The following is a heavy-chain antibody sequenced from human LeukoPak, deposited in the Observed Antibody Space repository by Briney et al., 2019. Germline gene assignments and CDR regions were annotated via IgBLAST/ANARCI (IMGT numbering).Heavy chain of an antibody. Sequence: GRSLRLSCAASGFTFSDYAIHWVRQAPGKGLEWVAFISDDGNNKHYADSVKGRFTISRDNSKNTLYLQTDSLGPADTAVYYCAREVNLDWLWGTFGYWGQGTLVTVSS. CDR3: AREVNLDWLWGTFGY. V-gene: IGHV3-30*04. CDR2: ISDDGNNK. D-gene: IGHD3/OR15-3a*01. J-gene: IGHJ4*02. CDR1: GFTFSDYA.